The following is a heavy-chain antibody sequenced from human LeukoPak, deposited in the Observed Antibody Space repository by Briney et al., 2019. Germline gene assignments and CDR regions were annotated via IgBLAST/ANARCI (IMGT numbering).Heavy chain of an antibody. CDR1: GGSINNYY. CDR3: ARGGDYGDLRYFDY. CDR2: IYYRGST. Sequence: SETLSLTCTVPGGSINNYYWSWIRQPPGKGLEWIGYIYYRGSTNYNPPLKSRVTFSVDTSKNQFSLKLNSVTAADTAVYYCARGGDYGDLRYFDYWGQGTLVTVSS. J-gene: IGHJ4*02. D-gene: IGHD4-17*01. V-gene: IGHV4-59*01.